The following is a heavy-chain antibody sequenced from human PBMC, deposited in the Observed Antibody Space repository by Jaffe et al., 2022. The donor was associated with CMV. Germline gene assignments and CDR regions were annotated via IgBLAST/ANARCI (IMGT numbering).Heavy chain of an antibody. CDR3: ARDIIEDIVVVPAARFDP. V-gene: IGHV1-69*09. CDR2: IIPILGIA. J-gene: IGHJ5*02. Sequence: QVQLVQSGAEVKKPGSSVKVSCKASGGTFSSYAISWVRQAPGQGLEWMGRIIPILGIANYAQKFQGRVTITADKSTSTAYMELSSLRSEDTAVYYCARDIIEDIVVVPAARFDPWGQGTLVTVSS. CDR1: GGTFSSYA. D-gene: IGHD2-2*01.